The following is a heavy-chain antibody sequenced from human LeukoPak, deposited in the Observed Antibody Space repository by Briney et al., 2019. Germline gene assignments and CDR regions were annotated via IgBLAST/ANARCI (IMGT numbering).Heavy chain of an antibody. J-gene: IGHJ6*02. CDR1: GYTFTSYY. CDR3: ARERRATFDYYYGMDV. D-gene: IGHD5-12*01. V-gene: IGHV1-46*01. CDR2: INPSGGST. Sequence: ASVKVSCKASGYTFTSYYMHWVRQAPGQGLEWMGIINPSGGSTSYAQKFQGRVTMTRDTSTSTVYMELSSLRSEDTAVYYCARERRATFDYYYGMDVWGQGITVTVSS.